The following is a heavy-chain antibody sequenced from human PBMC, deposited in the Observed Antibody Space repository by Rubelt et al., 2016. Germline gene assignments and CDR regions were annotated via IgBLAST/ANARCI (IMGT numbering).Heavy chain of an antibody. V-gene: IGHV3-23*01. Sequence: EVQLLESGGGLVQPGGSLRLSCAASGFTFSSYATTWVRQAPGKGLEWVSVISGGGDSTYYADSVKGRFTISRDSSKNTLYLQMNSLRAEDTAVYYCAREVLFYGMDVWGQGTTVTVAS. CDR2: ISGGGDST. CDR1: GFTFSSYA. CDR3: AREVLFYGMDV. J-gene: IGHJ6*02.